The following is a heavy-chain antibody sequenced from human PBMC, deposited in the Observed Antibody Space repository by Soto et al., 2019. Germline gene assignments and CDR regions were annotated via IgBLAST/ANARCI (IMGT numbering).Heavy chain of an antibody. CDR1: GFTLNTFE. D-gene: IGHD3-16*01. Sequence: EVQLLESGGGLVQPGGSLRLSCAASGFTLNTFEMSWVRQAPGRGLEWVSFISDDRSRTYYADAVKGRFTISRDNSKYTLYLQMNSLTAEDTAVYACVKGGWLDFWGQVTLVTVSS. CDR3: VKGGWLDF. J-gene: IGHJ5*01. CDR2: ISDDRSRT. V-gene: IGHV3-23*01.